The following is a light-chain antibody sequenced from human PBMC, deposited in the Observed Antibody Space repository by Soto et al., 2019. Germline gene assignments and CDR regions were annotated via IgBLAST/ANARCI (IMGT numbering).Light chain of an antibody. CDR2: KAS. CDR3: QQYNTCSPYT. CDR1: QSVSDW. Sequence: DIQMTQSPSTLSASVGDRVTLTCRASQSVSDWLAWYQQKPGKAPKLLIYKASNLESGVPSRFSGSGSGTEFTLTISSLQPDDSATYYCQQYNTCSPYTFGQGTKLEIK. J-gene: IGKJ2*01. V-gene: IGKV1-5*03.